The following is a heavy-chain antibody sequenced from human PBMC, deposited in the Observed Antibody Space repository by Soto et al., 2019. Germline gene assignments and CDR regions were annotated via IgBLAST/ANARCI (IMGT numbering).Heavy chain of an antibody. Sequence: GGSLRLSCAASGFTFSNYWMSWVRQAPGKGLEWVANIKQDGSEKYYVDSVKGRFTISRDNAKNSLFLQMNGLRAADTAIYYCASPEPSIAARRYYYYMDVWGQRTTVTVSS. V-gene: IGHV3-7*01. J-gene: IGHJ6*03. CDR3: ASPEPSIAARRYYYYMDV. D-gene: IGHD6-6*01. CDR1: GFTFSNYW. CDR2: IKQDGSEK.